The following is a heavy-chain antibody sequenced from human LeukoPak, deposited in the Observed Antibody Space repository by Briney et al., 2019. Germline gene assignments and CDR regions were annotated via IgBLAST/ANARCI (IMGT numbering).Heavy chain of an antibody. J-gene: IGHJ5*01. CDR1: AFTFSSYA. D-gene: IGHD3-10*01. V-gene: IGHV3-23*01. CDR3: AKGSGRYGSGSFSDS. Sequence: GGSLRLSCAASAFTFSSYAMSWVRQAPGKGLEWVSSISATGVSTYFAASVRGRFTISRDNSKNTQYLQMNSLRAEDTAVYYCAKGSGRYGSGSFSDSWGQGTLVTVSS. CDR2: ISATGVST.